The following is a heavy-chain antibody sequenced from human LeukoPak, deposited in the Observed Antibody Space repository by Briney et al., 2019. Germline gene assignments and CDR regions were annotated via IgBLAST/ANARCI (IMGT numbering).Heavy chain of an antibody. CDR1: GGSIISDNYY. CDR2: IYTSGST. D-gene: IGHD4-23*01. J-gene: IGHJ4*02. V-gene: IGHV4-61*02. CDR3: ARDRNDYGGSWAFDY. Sequence: SQTLSLTCTVSGGSIISDNYYWSWIRQPAGKGLEWIGRIYTSGSTNYNPSLKSRVTMSVDTSKNQFSLKLSSVTAADTAVYYCARDRNDYGGSWAFDYWGQGTLVTVSS.